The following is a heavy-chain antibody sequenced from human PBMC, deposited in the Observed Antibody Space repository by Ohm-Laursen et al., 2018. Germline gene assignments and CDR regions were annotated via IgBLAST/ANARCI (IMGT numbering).Heavy chain of an antibody. V-gene: IGHV1-69*06. J-gene: IGHJ6*02. CDR1: GGTFSSYA. D-gene: IGHD6-6*01. CDR3: ARSLARPPYYYYGMDV. Sequence: SVKVSCKASGGTFSSYAISWVRQAPGQGLEWMGGIIPIFGTANYAQKFQGRVTITADKSTSTAYMELSSLRSEDTAVYYCARSLARPPYYYYGMDVWGQGTTVTVSS. CDR2: IIPIFGTA.